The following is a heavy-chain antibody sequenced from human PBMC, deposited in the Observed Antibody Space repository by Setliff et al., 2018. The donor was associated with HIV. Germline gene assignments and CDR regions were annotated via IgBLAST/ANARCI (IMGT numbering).Heavy chain of an antibody. V-gene: IGHV4-38-2*02. D-gene: IGHD3-22*01. J-gene: IGHJ4*02. CDR1: GYSISNGYY. CDR3: ARQAWHSGRNGYFVDY. CDR2: IYQTGSI. Sequence: LSLTCSVSGYSISNGYYWGWFRQSPGKGLEWIATIYQTGSIYYNPSLQNRVTLLLDMSKNQFSLKLSSATAADPAVYYCARQAWHSGRNGYFVDYWGQGMLVTVSS.